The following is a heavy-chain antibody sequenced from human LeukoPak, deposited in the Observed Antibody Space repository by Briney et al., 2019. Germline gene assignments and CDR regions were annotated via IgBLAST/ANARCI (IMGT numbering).Heavy chain of an antibody. Sequence: ASVTVSFTASGYTFTVYYMHWVRQAPGQGLEWMGWINPNSGGTNYAQKFQGRVTMTRDTSIGTAYMELSRLRSDDTAVYYCARDLELYYFDYWGQGTLVTVSS. CDR2: INPNSGGT. CDR3: ARDLELYYFDY. J-gene: IGHJ4*02. V-gene: IGHV1-2*02. D-gene: IGHD1-7*01. CDR1: GYTFTVYY.